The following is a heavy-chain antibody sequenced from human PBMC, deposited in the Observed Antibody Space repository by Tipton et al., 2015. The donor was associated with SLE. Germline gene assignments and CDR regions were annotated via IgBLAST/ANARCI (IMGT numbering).Heavy chain of an antibody. D-gene: IGHD6-19*01. J-gene: IGHJ4*02. V-gene: IGHV3-23*01. CDR2: ISGSGGST. CDR3: ASAPYSSGWYAY. CDR1: GFTFSSYA. Sequence: SLRLSCAASGFTFSSYAMSWVRQAPGKGLEWVSAISGSGGSTYYADSVKGRFTISRDNSKNTLYLQMNSLRAEDTAVYYCASAPYSSGWYAYWGQGTLVTVSS.